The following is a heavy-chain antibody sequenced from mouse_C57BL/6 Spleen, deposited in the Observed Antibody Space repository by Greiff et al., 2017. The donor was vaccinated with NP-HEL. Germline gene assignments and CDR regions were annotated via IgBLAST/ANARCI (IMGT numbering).Heavy chain of an antibody. D-gene: IGHD2-4*01. CDR1: GFSFNTYA. J-gene: IGHJ2*01. Sequence: EVQGVESGGGLVQPKGSLKLSCAASGFSFNTYAMNWVRQAPGKGLEWVARIRSKSNNYATYYADSVKYRFTISRDDSESMLYLQMNNLKTEDTAMYYCVRCYDYGGGPYYFDYWGQGTTLTVSS. CDR3: VRCYDYGGGPYYFDY. V-gene: IGHV10-1*01. CDR2: IRSKSNNYAT.